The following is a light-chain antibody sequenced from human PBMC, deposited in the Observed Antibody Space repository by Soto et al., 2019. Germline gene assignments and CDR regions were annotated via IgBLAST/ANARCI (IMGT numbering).Light chain of an antibody. CDR1: QSISSW. CDR3: QQYNSYPWT. CDR2: DAS. V-gene: IGKV1-5*01. J-gene: IGKJ1*01. Sequence: DLQMTQSPSTLSASIGDRVTITCRASQSISSWLAWYQQKPGKAPELLIYDASSLESGVPSRFSRSGSGTEFTLTISSLQPDDFATYYCQQYNSYPWTFGQGTKVQIK.